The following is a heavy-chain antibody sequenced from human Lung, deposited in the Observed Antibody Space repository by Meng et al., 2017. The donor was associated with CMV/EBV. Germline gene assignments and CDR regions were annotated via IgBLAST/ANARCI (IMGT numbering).Heavy chain of an antibody. J-gene: IGHJ4*02. CDR3: ARGYGPEGY. Sequence: LSLTCAVYGGDFSTYYWSWNRQPPGKGLEWIGEINHSGSTNYNPSLKSRVTISVDTSKNQFSLKLRSVTAADTAVYYCARGYGPEGYWGQGTLVTVSS. CDR2: INHSGST. D-gene: IGHD3-10*01. V-gene: IGHV4-34*01. CDR1: GGDFSTYY.